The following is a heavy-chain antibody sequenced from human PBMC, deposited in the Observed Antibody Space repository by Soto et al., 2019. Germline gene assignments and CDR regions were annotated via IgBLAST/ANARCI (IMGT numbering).Heavy chain of an antibody. D-gene: IGHD3-22*01. CDR1: GYTLTELS. CDR2: FDPEDGET. Sequence: ASVKVSCKVSGYTLTELSMHWVRQAPGKGLEWMGGFDPEDGETIYAQKFQGRVTMTEDTSTDTAYMELSSLRSEGTAVYYCATAAQYYYDSSGYYYGDYWGQGTLVTVSS. J-gene: IGHJ4*02. V-gene: IGHV1-24*01. CDR3: ATAAQYYYDSSGYYYGDY.